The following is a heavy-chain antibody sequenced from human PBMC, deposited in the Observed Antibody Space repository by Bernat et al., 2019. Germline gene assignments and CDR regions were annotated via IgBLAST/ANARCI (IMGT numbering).Heavy chain of an antibody. D-gene: IGHD4-17*01. V-gene: IGHV1-46*01. Sequence: QVQLVQSGAEVKKPGASVKVSCKASGYIFTSYYIHWVRQAPGQGLEWMGIINPSGGSTRYAQKFQGRVTMTRDTSTSTVYMNLSSLRSEDTAVYYWARDYISSVTTSDYYYGMDVWGQGTTVTVSS. CDR2: INPSGGST. CDR3: ARDYISSVTTSDYYYGMDV. J-gene: IGHJ6*02. CDR1: GYIFTSYY.